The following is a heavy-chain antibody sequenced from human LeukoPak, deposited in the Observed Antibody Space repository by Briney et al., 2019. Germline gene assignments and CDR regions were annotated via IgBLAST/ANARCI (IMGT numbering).Heavy chain of an antibody. J-gene: IGHJ6*03. CDR1: GFTFSSYS. Sequence: GGSLRLSCAASGFTFSSYSMNWVRQAPGKGLEWVSSISSSSSYIYYADSVKGRFTISRDNAKNSLYLQMNSLRAEDTAVYYCARAGRWLQFRDYYYYMDVWGKGTTVTVSS. V-gene: IGHV3-21*01. CDR2: ISSSSSYI. D-gene: IGHD5-24*01. CDR3: ARAGRWLQFRDYYYYMDV.